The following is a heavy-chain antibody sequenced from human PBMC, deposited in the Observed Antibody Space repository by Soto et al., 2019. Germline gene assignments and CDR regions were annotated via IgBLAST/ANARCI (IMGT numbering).Heavy chain of an antibody. CDR1: GGTFSNNA. Sequence: SVKVSRKASGGTFSNNAISWVRQAPGQGLEWMGGIIPIFGPANYAHKFQGRVTITADESTSTFYMELSSLRSEDTAVYYCARSLDTTGYFNYWGQGTQVTVSS. J-gene: IGHJ4*02. D-gene: IGHD3-22*01. CDR2: IIPIFGPA. CDR3: ARSLDTTGYFNY. V-gene: IGHV1-69*13.